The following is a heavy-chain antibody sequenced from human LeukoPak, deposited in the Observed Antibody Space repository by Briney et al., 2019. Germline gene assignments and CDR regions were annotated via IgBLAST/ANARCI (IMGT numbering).Heavy chain of an antibody. CDR2: ISSSSSYI. Sequence: GGSLRLSCAASGFTFRSYSMNWVRQAPGKGLEWVSSISSSSSYIYYADSVKGRFTISRDNAKNSPYLQMNSLRAEDTAVYYCARDTSGYDSSGYYYPDLYYFDYWGQGTLVTVSS. V-gene: IGHV3-21*01. J-gene: IGHJ4*02. CDR3: ARDTSGYDSSGYYYPDLYYFDY. CDR1: GFTFRSYS. D-gene: IGHD3-22*01.